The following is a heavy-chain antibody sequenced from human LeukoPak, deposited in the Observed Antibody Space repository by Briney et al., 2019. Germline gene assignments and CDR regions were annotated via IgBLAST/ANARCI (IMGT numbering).Heavy chain of an antibody. V-gene: IGHV3-53*01. CDR1: EFSVGSNY. Sequence: PGGSLRLSCAASEFSVGSNYMTWVRQAPGKGLEWVSLIYSGGSTYYANSVKGRFTISRDNSKDTLYLHMNSLRVEDTAVYYCASSTGSLPGFDYWGQGTLVTVSS. D-gene: IGHD1-1*01. J-gene: IGHJ4*02. CDR3: ASSTGSLPGFDY. CDR2: IYSGGST.